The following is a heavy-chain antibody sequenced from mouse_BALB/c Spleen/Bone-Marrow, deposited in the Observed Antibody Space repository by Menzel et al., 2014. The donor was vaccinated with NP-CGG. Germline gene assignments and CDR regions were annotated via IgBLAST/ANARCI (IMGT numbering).Heavy chain of an antibody. Sequence: QVQLQQSGPELVRPGVSVKISCKGSGYTFTDYAMHWVKQSHAKSLEWIGVISTHSGNTNYNQKFKGKATMTVDKSSSTAYMELARLTSEDSAIYYCARSSWGSSLFAYWGQGTLVTVSA. D-gene: IGHD1-1*01. V-gene: IGHV1-67*01. CDR3: ARSSWGSSLFAY. CDR1: GYTFTDYA. CDR2: ISTHSGNT. J-gene: IGHJ3*01.